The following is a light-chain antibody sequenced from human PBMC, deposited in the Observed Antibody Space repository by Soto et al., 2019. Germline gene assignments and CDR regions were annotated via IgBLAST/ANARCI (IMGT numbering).Light chain of an antibody. CDR1: QSVSST. CDR2: DAS. J-gene: IGKJ5*01. Sequence: EIVMTQSPATLSVSPGESATLSCRASQSVSSTLAWHQQKPGHAPKLLMYDASTRDTGISARFSGSGSGTEFTLTISSLQSEDFAVYYCQQYHNWPITFGQGTRLEI. CDR3: QQYHNWPIT. V-gene: IGKV3-15*01.